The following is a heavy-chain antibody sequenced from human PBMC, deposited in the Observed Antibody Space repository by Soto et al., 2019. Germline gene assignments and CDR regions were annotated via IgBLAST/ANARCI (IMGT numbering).Heavy chain of an antibody. CDR3: ARGSRMRIPAASGRDYYYQGLDV. V-gene: IGHV4-34*01. CDR1: GGSFSGYY. D-gene: IGHD2-15*01. CDR2: INHRGSI. Sequence: QVQLQQWGAGLLKPSETLSLNCAVYGGSFSGYYWSWIRQPPGKGLEWIGEINHRGSINYNPSLKSRVTMSVDTSQHQVSLMLNLGTAADTAVFYCARGSRMRIPAASGRDYYYQGLDVWGQGTAVTVSS. J-gene: IGHJ6*02.